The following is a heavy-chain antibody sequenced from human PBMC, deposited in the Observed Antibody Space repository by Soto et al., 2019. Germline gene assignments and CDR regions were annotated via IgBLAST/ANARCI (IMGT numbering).Heavy chain of an antibody. Sequence: EVQLVESGGGLVQPGGSLRLSCAASGFAFSTYWMHWVRQAPGKGLLWVSRIKFDGSSTYYADSVKGRFTISRDDAKNTLYLQMNGLRVDDTAVYYCARGAKNIYGMAVWGQGTTVTASS. CDR2: IKFDGSST. CDR3: ARGAKNIYGMAV. CDR1: GFAFSTYW. J-gene: IGHJ6*02. V-gene: IGHV3-74*01.